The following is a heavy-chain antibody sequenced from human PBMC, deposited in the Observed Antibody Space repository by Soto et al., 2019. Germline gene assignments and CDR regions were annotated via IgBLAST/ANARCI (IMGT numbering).Heavy chain of an antibody. CDR3: ATVRWELHDAFDI. J-gene: IGHJ3*02. CDR2: IYHSGMT. CDR1: GGSISTGGYY. Sequence: QVQLQESGPGLVKPSQNLSLTCTVSGGSISTGGYYWSWIRQHPGRGLEWIGYIYHSGMTFSNPSLQSRGALSIDTSENQFSLKLSSVTAADTAVYYCATVRWELHDAFDIWGHGTMVSVSS. V-gene: IGHV4-31*03. D-gene: IGHD4-17*01.